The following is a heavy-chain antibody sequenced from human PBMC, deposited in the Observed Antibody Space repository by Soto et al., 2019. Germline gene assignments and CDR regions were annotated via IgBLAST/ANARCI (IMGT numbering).Heavy chain of an antibody. Sequence: EVQLWESGGGLVQPRGSLRLSCAVSGFTFSSHVMSWVRQAPGKGLEWVSAISGTGGTYYADSVKGRFTISRDNSKNALYLQMNNLRDEDTAVYYCAKDRRGAYCSGGICYSPDYWGQGTLVIVSS. V-gene: IGHV3-23*01. CDR1: GFTFSSHV. CDR2: ISGTGGT. J-gene: IGHJ4*02. CDR3: AKDRRGAYCSGGICYSPDY. D-gene: IGHD2-15*01.